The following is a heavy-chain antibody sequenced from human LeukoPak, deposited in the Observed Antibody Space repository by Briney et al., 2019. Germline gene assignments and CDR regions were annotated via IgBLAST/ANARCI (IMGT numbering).Heavy chain of an antibody. CDR3: ARQFRSKAPFDI. Sequence: GESLKISCKGSGYSFITYWIGWVRQMPGKGLEWVGIIYPGESDTRYSPSFQGQVTISADKSISTAYLQWSSLQASDTAMYYCARQFRSKAPFDIWGQGTMVTVSS. J-gene: IGHJ3*02. D-gene: IGHD1-26*01. V-gene: IGHV5-51*01. CDR1: GYSFITYW. CDR2: IYPGESDT.